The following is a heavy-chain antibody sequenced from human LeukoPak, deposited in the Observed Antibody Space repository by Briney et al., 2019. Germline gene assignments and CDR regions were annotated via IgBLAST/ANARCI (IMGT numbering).Heavy chain of an antibody. V-gene: IGHV3-21*01. D-gene: IGHD5-24*01. CDR1: GFTFSSYS. J-gene: IGHJ4*02. Sequence: RGSLRLSCAASGFTFSSYSMNWVRQAPGRGLEWVSSISSSSSYIYYADSVKGRFTISRDNAKNSLYLQMNSLRAEDTAVYYCARARASYNPFDYWGQGTLVTVSS. CDR2: ISSSSSYI. CDR3: ARARASYNPFDY.